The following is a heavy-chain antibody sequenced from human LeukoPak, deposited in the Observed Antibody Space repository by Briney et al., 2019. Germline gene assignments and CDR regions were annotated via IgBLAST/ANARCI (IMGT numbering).Heavy chain of an antibody. CDR2: IYHSGST. J-gene: IGHJ3*02. CDR3: AKSNGYGLVDI. D-gene: IGHD3-10*01. V-gene: IGHV4-4*02. CDR1: GGSISSSNW. Sequence: PSETLSLTCAVSGGSISSSNWWSWIRQPPGKGLEWIGEIYHSGSTNYNPSLKSRVTISLDTSRNQFSLKLNSVTAADTAVYYCAKSNGYGLVDIWGQGTMVTVSS.